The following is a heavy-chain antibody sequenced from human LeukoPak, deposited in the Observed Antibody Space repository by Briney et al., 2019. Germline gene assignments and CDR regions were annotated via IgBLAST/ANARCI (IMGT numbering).Heavy chain of an antibody. V-gene: IGHV4-34*01. J-gene: IGHJ6*03. Sequence: SETLSLTCAVYGGSFSGYYWSWIRQPPGKGLEWIGEINHSGSTNYNPSLKSRVTISVDTSKNQFSLKLSSVTAADTAVYYCARVSGTHYYMDVWGKGTTVTVSS. D-gene: IGHD3-10*01. CDR1: GGSFSGYY. CDR3: ARVSGTHYYMDV. CDR2: INHSGST.